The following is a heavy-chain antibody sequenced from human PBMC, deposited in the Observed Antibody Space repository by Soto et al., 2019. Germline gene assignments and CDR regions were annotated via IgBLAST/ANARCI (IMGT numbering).Heavy chain of an antibody. J-gene: IGHJ5*02. Sequence: SETLSLTCAVSGGSISSGGYSWSWIRQPPGKGLEWIGYIYHSGSTYYNPSLKSRVTISVDRSKNQFSLKLSSVTAADTAVYYCARGRITIFGVVKDNWFDPWGQGTLVTVSS. CDR1: GGSISSGGYS. V-gene: IGHV4-30-2*01. CDR2: IYHSGST. CDR3: ARGRITIFGVVKDNWFDP. D-gene: IGHD3-3*01.